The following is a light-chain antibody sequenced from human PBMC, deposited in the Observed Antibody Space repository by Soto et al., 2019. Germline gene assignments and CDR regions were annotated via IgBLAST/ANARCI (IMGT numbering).Light chain of an antibody. Sequence: QSVLSQPPAASGTPGQRVTISCSGSDSNIGSNGVNWYQHLPVMAPKLLTHSNDHRPSGVADRFSGSKSVTSASLAISGLQSEDEAEYYCAAWDDILNGWVFGGGTKLTVL. CDR2: SND. J-gene: IGLJ3*02. CDR3: AAWDDILNGWV. CDR1: DSNIGSNG. V-gene: IGLV1-44*01.